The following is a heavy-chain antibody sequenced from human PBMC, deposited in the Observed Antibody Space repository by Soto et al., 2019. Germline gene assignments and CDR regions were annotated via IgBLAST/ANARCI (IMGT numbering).Heavy chain of an antibody. V-gene: IGHV3-74*01. Sequence: GGSLRLSCAASGFTFSSYWMHWVRQAPGKGLVWVSRINSDGSSTSYADSVKGRFTISRDNAKNTLYLQMNSLRAEDTAVYYCATLPHSSSWYVMGRNYGMDVWGQGTTVTVSS. CDR2: INSDGSST. J-gene: IGHJ6*02. CDR3: ATLPHSSSWYVMGRNYGMDV. D-gene: IGHD6-13*01. CDR1: GFTFSSYW.